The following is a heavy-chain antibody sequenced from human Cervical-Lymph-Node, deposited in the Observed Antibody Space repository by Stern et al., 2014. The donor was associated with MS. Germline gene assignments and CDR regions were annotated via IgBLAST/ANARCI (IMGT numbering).Heavy chain of an antibody. Sequence: QVQLQESGPGLVKPSQTLSLTCTVSGGSISSGGYYWSWIRQHQGKGLEXIGYIYYSGSTYYNPSLKSRVTISVDTSKNQFSLKLSSVTAADTAVYYCARSYPGAAGDLDYWGQGTLVTVSS. CDR2: IYYSGST. V-gene: IGHV4-31*03. CDR3: ARSYPGAAGDLDY. J-gene: IGHJ4*02. D-gene: IGHD6-13*01. CDR1: GGSISSGGYY.